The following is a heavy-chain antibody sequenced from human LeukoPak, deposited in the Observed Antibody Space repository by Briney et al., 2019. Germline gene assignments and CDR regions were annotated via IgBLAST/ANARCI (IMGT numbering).Heavy chain of an antibody. V-gene: IGHV3-23*01. Sequence: GGSLRLSCAASGFTFDDYGMSWVRQAPGKGLEWVSAISGSGGSTYYADSVKGRFTISRDNSKNTLYLQMNSLRAEDTAVYYCAKDRGSGSYYVISLFDYWGQGTLVTVSS. CDR3: AKDRGSGSYYVISLFDY. J-gene: IGHJ4*02. D-gene: IGHD1-26*01. CDR2: ISGSGGST. CDR1: GFTFDDYG.